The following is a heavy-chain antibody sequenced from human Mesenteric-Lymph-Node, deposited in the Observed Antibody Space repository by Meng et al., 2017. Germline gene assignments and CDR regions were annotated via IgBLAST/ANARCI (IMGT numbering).Heavy chain of an antibody. CDR2: IYQSGNT. CDR3: ARELSTPRNHRLDY. CDR1: GVSISDDYW. Sequence: SETLSLTCTVSGVSISDDYWWSWVRQPPGKGLEWIGEIYQSGNTHYNPSLKSRVTISVDTSKNHFSLRLNSVTAADTAVYYCARELSTPRNHRLDYWGQGTLVTVSS. J-gene: IGHJ4*02. V-gene: IGHV4-4*02.